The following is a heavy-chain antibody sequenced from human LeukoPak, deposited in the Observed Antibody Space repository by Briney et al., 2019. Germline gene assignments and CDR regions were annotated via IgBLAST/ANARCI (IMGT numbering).Heavy chain of an antibody. Sequence: PSGTLSLTCAVSGGSISSGSWWNWVRQPPGKGLEWIGHIYYSGSTNHNPSLKSRVTISIDTSKNQFSLKLSSVTAADTAVYYCARWGLGYCSSTSCYGSMDVWGQGTTVTVSS. J-gene: IGHJ6*02. CDR1: GGSISSGSW. V-gene: IGHV4-4*02. CDR3: ARWGLGYCSSTSCYGSMDV. CDR2: IYYSGST. D-gene: IGHD2-2*01.